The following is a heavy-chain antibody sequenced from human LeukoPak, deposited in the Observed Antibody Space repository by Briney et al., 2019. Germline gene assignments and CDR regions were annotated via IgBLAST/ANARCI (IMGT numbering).Heavy chain of an antibody. V-gene: IGHV3-23*01. CDR1: GSTFNDYA. J-gene: IGHJ4*02. Sequence: GGSLRLSCAASGSTFNDYAMTWVRQAPGKGLEWVSGISASGGSTFYADSVKGRFTVSRDNSQNTLYVQMNSLRAEDTAVYYCAKASSYGSMSYDFDYWGQGTLVTVSS. D-gene: IGHD3-10*01. CDR2: ISASGGST. CDR3: AKASSYGSMSYDFDY.